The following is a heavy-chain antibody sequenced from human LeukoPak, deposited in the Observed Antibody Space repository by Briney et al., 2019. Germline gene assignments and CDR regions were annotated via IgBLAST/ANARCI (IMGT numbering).Heavy chain of an antibody. D-gene: IGHD3-22*01. CDR3: ARVYYYDSSGYYGFFDY. J-gene: IGHJ4*02. CDR1: GFTFSSYW. CDR2: IKQDGSEK. V-gene: IGHV3-7*04. Sequence: PGGSLRLSWAASGFTFSSYWMSWVRQAPGKGLEWVANIKQDGSEKYYVDSVKGRFTISRDNAKNSLYLQMNSLRAEDTAVYYCARVYYYDSSGYYGFFDYWGQGTLVTVSS.